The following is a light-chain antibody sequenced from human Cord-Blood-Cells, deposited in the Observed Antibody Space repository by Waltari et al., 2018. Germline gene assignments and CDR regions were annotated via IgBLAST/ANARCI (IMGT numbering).Light chain of an antibody. CDR1: KLGDKY. CDR3: QAWDSSTAGWV. J-gene: IGLJ3*02. CDR2: QDS. Sequence: SYELTQPPSVSVSPGQTASITCPGAKLGDKYACWYQQKPGQSPVLVIYQDSKRPSGIPERFSGSNSGNTATLTISGTQAMDEADYYCQAWDSSTAGWVFGGGTKLTVL. V-gene: IGLV3-1*01.